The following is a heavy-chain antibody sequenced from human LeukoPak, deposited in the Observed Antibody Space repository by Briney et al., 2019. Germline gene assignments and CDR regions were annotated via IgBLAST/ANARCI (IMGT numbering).Heavy chain of an antibody. J-gene: IGHJ3*01. CDR1: GVSVRSYNY. CDR2: VYHSGST. V-gene: IGHV4-4*02. D-gene: IGHD5-24*01. Sequence: PSETLSLTCAVSGVSVRSYNYWSWVRQPPGKSLEWLGEVYHSGSTIYNPSLESRITISMDTSKNQFSLRLTSVTAADTAVYYCVRVAVDKASIKGLDVWGRGTMVTVSS. CDR3: VRVAVDKASIKGLDV.